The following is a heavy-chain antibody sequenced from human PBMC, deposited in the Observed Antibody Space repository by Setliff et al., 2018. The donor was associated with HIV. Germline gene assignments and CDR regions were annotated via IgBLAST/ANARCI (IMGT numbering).Heavy chain of an antibody. D-gene: IGHD3-22*01. CDR3: ARDPPGNPWFFDY. CDR2: VSSYNGDT. CDR1: GYTFSSYG. V-gene: IGHV1-18*01. Sequence: ASVKVSCKASGYTFSSYGISWVRQAPGQGLEWVGWVSSYNGDTNYAQNLRGRVTVTTDTSTTPAYMELRGLTSDDTAMYYCARDPPGNPWFFDYWGQGTLVTVSS. J-gene: IGHJ4*02.